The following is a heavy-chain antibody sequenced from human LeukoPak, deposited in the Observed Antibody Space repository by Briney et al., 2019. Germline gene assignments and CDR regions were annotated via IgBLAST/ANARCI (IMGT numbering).Heavy chain of an antibody. CDR1: GFIFSDYY. Sequence: GGSLRLSCAASGFIFSDYYMSWIRQAPGKGLEWVSYISSSSSSTNHADSVKGRFTISRDNAKNSLYLQMNSLRAEDTAVYYCARDQRPYDILTGYYDFWGQGTLVTVSS. V-gene: IGHV3-11*06. CDR3: ARDQRPYDILTGYYDF. J-gene: IGHJ4*02. CDR2: ISSSSSST. D-gene: IGHD3-9*01.